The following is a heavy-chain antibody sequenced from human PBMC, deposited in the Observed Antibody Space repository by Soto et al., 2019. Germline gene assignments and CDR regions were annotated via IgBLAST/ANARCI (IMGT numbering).Heavy chain of an antibody. CDR1: GGSISSYY. V-gene: IGHV4-59*01. CDR2: IYYSGST. Sequence: SETLSLTCTVSGGSISSYYWSWIRQPPGKGLEWIGYIYYSGSTNYNPSLKSRVTISVDTSKNQFSLKLSSVTAADTAVYYCARDKVGADRDYYYYYGMDVWGQGTTVTVSS. CDR3: ARDKVGADRDYYYYYGMDV. D-gene: IGHD1-26*01. J-gene: IGHJ6*02.